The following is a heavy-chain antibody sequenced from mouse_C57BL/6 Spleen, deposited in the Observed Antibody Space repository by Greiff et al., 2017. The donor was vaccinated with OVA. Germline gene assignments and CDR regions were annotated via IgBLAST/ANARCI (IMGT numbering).Heavy chain of an antibody. J-gene: IGHJ2*01. V-gene: IGHV1-52*01. Sequence: VQLQQSGADLVRPGSSVKLSCTASGYTFTSYWMHWVKQRPIQGLEWVGNINPSGSATHYTQKFKDKATFTVDKSSSTAYMQLSSLTSEDSAVYYCARWGDYWGQGTTLTVSS. CDR3: ARWGDY. CDR2: INPSGSAT. CDR1: GYTFTSYW.